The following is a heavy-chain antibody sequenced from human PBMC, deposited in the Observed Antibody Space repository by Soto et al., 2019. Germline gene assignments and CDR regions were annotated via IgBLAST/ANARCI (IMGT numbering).Heavy chain of an antibody. J-gene: IGHJ2*01. CDR2: ISESGDII. CDR3: ARALGNTAYCSSSSCSSGYWYFDL. Sequence: GGSLGLSRAAFGFPFIDHYVSWIRQAPGKGLEWGSIISESGDIIYYADSVKGRFTISRDNAKSSLYLQMNSLRAEDTALYYCARALGNTAYCSSSSCSSGYWYFDLWGRAALVTV. CDR1: GFPFIDHY. V-gene: IGHV3-11*01. D-gene: IGHD2-2*01.